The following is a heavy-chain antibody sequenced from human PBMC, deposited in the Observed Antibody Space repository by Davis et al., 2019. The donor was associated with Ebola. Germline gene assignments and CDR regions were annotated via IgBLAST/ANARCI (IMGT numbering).Heavy chain of an antibody. CDR2: IIPIFGTA. CDR1: GGTFSSYA. J-gene: IGHJ3*02. CDR3: ARVERYGDPTGAFDI. V-gene: IGHV1-69*13. Sequence: SVKVSCKASGGTFSSYAISWVRQAPGQGLEWMGGIIPIFGTANYAQKFQGRVTITADESTSTAYMELSSLRSEDTAVYYCARVERYGDPTGAFDIWGQGTMVTVSS. D-gene: IGHD4-17*01.